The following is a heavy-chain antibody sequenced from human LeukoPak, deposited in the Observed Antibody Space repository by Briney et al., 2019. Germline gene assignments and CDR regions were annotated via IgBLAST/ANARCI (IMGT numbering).Heavy chain of an antibody. J-gene: IGHJ3*02. CDR2: ISAYNGNT. CDR3: ARDRGYYYVSPEPDAFDI. D-gene: IGHD3-22*01. CDR1: GYTFTSYG. Sequence: ASVKVSCKASGYTFTSYGISWVRQAPGQGLEGMGWISAYNGNTNYAQKLQGRVTMTTDTSTSTAYMELRSLRSDDTAVYSCARDRGYYYVSPEPDAFDIWGQGTMVTVSS. V-gene: IGHV1-18*01.